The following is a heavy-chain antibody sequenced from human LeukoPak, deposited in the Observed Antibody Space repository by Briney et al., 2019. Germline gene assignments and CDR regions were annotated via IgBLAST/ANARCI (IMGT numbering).Heavy chain of an antibody. Sequence: SETLSLTCAVSGGSISSGGYSWSWIRQPPGKGLEWIGYIYHSGSTYYNPSLKSRVTISVDTSKNQFSLKLSSVTAADTAVYYCTRDTVTNPYYYYGMDVWGQGTTVTVSS. CDR2: IYHSGST. J-gene: IGHJ6*02. CDR3: TRDTVTNPYYYYGMDV. V-gene: IGHV4-30-2*01. D-gene: IGHD4-17*01. CDR1: GGSISSGGYS.